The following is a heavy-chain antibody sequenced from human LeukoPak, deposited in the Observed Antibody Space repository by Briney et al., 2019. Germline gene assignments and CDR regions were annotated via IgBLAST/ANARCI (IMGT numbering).Heavy chain of an antibody. V-gene: IGHV3-23*01. CDR2: ISGSDGGT. CDR3: ATNSLYCGGDCYSFDY. CDR1: GFTFSSYA. D-gene: IGHD2-21*02. J-gene: IGHJ4*02. Sequence: GGSLRLSCAASGFTFSSYAMSWVRQAPGKGLEWVSAISGSDGGTYYADSVKGRFTISRDNSKNTLYLQMNSLRAEDTAVYYCATNSLYCGGDCYSFDYWGQGTLVTVSS.